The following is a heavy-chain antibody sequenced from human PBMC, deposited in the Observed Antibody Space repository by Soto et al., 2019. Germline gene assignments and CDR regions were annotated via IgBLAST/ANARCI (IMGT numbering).Heavy chain of an antibody. Sequence: PGESLKISCKGSGYSFTSYWISWVRQMPGKGLEWLGRIDPSDSYTNYSPSFQGHVTISADKSISTAYLQWSSLKASDTAMYYCARAGSDCSSTSCYYVYYYGMDVWGQGTTVTVSS. J-gene: IGHJ6*02. CDR3: ARAGSDCSSTSCYYVYYYGMDV. CDR1: GYSFTSYW. D-gene: IGHD2-2*01. CDR2: IDPSDSYT. V-gene: IGHV5-10-1*01.